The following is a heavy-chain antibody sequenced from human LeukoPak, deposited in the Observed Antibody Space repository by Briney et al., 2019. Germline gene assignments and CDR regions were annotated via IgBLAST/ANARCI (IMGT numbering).Heavy chain of an antibody. CDR3: VRELLIDSWGYYHPFDY. J-gene: IGHJ4*02. Sequence: TGGSLRLSCAVSGFNLSSYVMHWVRQAPGKGLEWVAATWYDGQEKYYEDSAKGRFIISSDSSKNMVYLQMNSLRVEDTAVYSCVRELLIDSWGYYHPFDYWGTGTLVAVSS. CDR2: TWYDGQEK. D-gene: IGHD3-22*01. V-gene: IGHV3-33*01. CDR1: GFNLSSYV.